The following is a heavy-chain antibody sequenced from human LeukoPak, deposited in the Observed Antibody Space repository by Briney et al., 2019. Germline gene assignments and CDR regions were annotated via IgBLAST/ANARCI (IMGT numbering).Heavy chain of an antibody. D-gene: IGHD3-10*02. Sequence: GGSLRLSCAASGFTFSSYEMNWVRQAPGKGLEWVSYISSSGSTIYYADSVKGRFTISRDNAKNSLYLQMNSLRAEDTAVYYFAELGITMIGGVWGKGTTVTISS. CDR1: GFTFSSYE. CDR3: AELGITMIGGV. CDR2: ISSSGSTI. J-gene: IGHJ6*04. V-gene: IGHV3-48*03.